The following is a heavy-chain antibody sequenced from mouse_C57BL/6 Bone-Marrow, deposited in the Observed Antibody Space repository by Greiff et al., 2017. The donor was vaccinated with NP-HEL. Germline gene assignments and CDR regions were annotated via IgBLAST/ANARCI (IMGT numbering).Heavy chain of an antibody. V-gene: IGHV1-55*01. D-gene: IGHD2-4*01. Sequence: VQLQQPGAELVKPGASVKMSCKASGYTFTSYWITWVKQRPGQGLEWIGDIYPGSGSTNYNEKFKSKATLTVDTSSSTAYMQLSSLTSEDSAVYYCANYDYEAADFDYWGQGTTLTVSS. J-gene: IGHJ2*01. CDR1: GYTFTSYW. CDR3: ANYDYEAADFDY. CDR2: IYPGSGST.